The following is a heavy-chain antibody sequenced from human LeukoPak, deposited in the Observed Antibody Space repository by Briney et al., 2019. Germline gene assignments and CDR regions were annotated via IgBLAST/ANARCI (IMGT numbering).Heavy chain of an antibody. CDR1: GGSISSYY. J-gene: IGHJ4*02. CDR3: ARDRPGYYDSSGYLDY. CDR2: IYTSGST. D-gene: IGHD3-22*01. V-gene: IGHV4-4*07. Sequence: SETLSLTCTVSGGSISSYYWSWIRQPAAKGLEWIGRIYTSGSTNYNPSLKSRVTISVDKSKNQFSLKLSSVTAADTAVYYCARDRPGYYDSSGYLDYWGQGTLVTVSS.